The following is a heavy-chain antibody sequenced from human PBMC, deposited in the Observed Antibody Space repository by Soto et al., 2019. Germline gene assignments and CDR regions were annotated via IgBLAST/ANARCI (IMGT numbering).Heavy chain of an antibody. J-gene: IGHJ6*02. CDR1: GFTFSSYA. CDR2: ISGSGGST. CDR3: AKAGDIVVVDADYYYYGMDV. Sequence: EVQLLESGGGLVQPGGSLRLSCAASGFTFSSYAMSWVRQAPGKGLEWVSAISGSGGSTYYADSVKGRFTISRDNSKNTLYLQMNSLRAEDTAVYYCAKAGDIVVVDADYYYYGMDVWGQGTTVTVSS. V-gene: IGHV3-23*01. D-gene: IGHD2-15*01.